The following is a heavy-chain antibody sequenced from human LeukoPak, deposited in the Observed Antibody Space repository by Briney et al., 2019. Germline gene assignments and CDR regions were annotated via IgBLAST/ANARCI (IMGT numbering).Heavy chain of an antibody. Sequence: PSETLSLTCTVSGGSVSSGYFHWSWIRQAPGKGLEWIGHDGHTNYNPSLRSRVTISIDTSTNQFSLRLNSVTAADTGVYYCATYYVGVGGRGPWGPGTLVTVSS. V-gene: IGHV4-61*01. J-gene: IGHJ5*02. D-gene: IGHD3-10*02. CDR2: DGHT. CDR1: GGSVSSGYFH. CDR3: ATYYVGVGGRGP.